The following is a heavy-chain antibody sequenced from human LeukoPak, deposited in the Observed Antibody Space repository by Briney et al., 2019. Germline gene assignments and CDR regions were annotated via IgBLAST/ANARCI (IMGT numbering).Heavy chain of an antibody. CDR1: GGSISSGGYY. J-gene: IGHJ3*02. V-gene: IGHV4-31*03. CDR2: IYYSGST. CDR3: ARDSVAFDI. Sequence: PSQTLSLTCIVSGGSISSGGYYWSWIRQHPGKGLEWIGYIYYSGSTYYNPSLKSRVTISVDTPKNQFSLKLSSVTAADTAVYYCARDSVAFDIWAKGQWSPSLQ.